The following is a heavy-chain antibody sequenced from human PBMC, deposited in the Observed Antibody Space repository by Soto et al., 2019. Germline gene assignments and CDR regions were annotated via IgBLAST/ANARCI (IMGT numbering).Heavy chain of an antibody. J-gene: IGHJ4*02. D-gene: IGHD1-1*01. V-gene: IGHV3-23*01. Sequence: GGSLRLSCAASGFSFSTYAMSWVRQAPGKGLEWVSGISGSGGTTYYADSVKGRFTISRDNSKNILYLEMNSLRVEDTAVYYCARDPDNIERPFPASAFFDYWGLGTLVTVSS. CDR3: ARDPDNIERPFPASAFFDY. CDR1: GFSFSTYA. CDR2: ISGSGGTT.